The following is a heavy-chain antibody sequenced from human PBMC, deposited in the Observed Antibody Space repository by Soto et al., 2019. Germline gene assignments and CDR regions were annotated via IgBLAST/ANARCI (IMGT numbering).Heavy chain of an antibody. CDR1: GFTFSSYA. CDR3: ARGPGDINDFWSGNFDY. D-gene: IGHD3-3*01. CDR2: ISYDGSNK. J-gene: IGHJ4*02. Sequence: GGSLRLSCAASGFTFSSYAMHWVRQAPGKGLEWVAVISYDGSNKYYADSVKGRFTISRDNSKNTLYLQMNSLRAEDTAVYYCARGPGDINDFWSGNFDYWGQGTLVTVSS. V-gene: IGHV3-30-3*01.